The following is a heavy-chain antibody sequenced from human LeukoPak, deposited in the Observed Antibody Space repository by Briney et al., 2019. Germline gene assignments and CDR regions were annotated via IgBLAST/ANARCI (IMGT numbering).Heavy chain of an antibody. V-gene: IGHV3-30*02. CDR1: GFTFSSYG. CDR2: IRYDGSNK. Sequence: PGGSLRLSCAASGFTFSSYGMHWVRQAPGKGLEWVAFIRYDGSNKYYADSVKGRFTISRDNSKNTLYLQMNSLRAEDTAVYYCAKWRTVAGHYFDYWGQGTLVTVSS. D-gene: IGHD6-19*01. J-gene: IGHJ4*02. CDR3: AKWRTVAGHYFDY.